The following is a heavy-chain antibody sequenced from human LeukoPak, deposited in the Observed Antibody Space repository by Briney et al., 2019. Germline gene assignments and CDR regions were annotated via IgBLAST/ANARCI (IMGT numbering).Heavy chain of an antibody. V-gene: IGHV3-23*01. CDR3: ARAPGEYNFGSFDY. Sequence: GGSLRLSCAASGFTFSSCAMSWVRQAPGKGLEWVSTISGSGGRTYYADSVKGRFTISRDNSQNTLYLQMNSLRAEDTAIYFCARAPGEYNFGSFDYWGQGALVTVSS. D-gene: IGHD5-18*01. CDR1: GFTFSSCA. CDR2: ISGSGGRT. J-gene: IGHJ4*02.